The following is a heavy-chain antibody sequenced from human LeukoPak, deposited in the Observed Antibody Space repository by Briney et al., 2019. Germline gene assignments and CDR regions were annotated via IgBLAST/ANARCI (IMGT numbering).Heavy chain of an antibody. CDR3: ARGVVAYSSSWYTRFDP. J-gene: IGHJ5*02. CDR1: GGSISSYY. V-gene: IGHV4-4*09. D-gene: IGHD6-13*01. Sequence: PSETLSLTCTVSGGSISSYYWSWIRQPPGKGLEWIGYIYTSGSTNYNPSLKSRGTISVDTSKNQFSLKLSSVAAADTAVYYCARGVVAYSSSWYTRFDPWGQGTLVTVSS. CDR2: IYTSGST.